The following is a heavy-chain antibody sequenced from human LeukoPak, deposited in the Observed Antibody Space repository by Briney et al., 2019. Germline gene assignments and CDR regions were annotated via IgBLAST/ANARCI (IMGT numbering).Heavy chain of an antibody. V-gene: IGHV1-8*03. Sequence: GESLKISCKGSGYTFTSYDINWVRQATGQGLEWMGWMNPNSGNTGYAQKFQGRVTITRNTSISTAYMELSSLRSEDTAVYYCARGMNKVRGVITLSQRAKFDYWGQGTLVTVSS. J-gene: IGHJ4*02. D-gene: IGHD3-10*01. CDR2: MNPNSGNT. CDR3: ARGMNKVRGVITLSQRAKFDY. CDR1: GYTFTSYD.